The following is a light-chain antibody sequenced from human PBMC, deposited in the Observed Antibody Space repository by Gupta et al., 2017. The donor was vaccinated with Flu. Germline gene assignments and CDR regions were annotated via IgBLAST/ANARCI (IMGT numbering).Light chain of an antibody. CDR3: QVWDRSSDHQV. J-gene: IGLJ2*01. Sequence: GGNNIGSKTVHWYQHKPGQAPVLVVYGDSDRPSGIPERLSGSNSGDTATLTISRVEAGDEADYYCQVWDRSSDHQVFGGGTKLTVL. CDR2: GDS. CDR1: NIGSKT. V-gene: IGLV3-21*02.